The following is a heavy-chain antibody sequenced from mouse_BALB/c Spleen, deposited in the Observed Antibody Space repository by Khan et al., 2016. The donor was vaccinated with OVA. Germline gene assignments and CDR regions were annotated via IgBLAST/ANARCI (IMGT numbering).Heavy chain of an antibody. J-gene: IGHJ3*01. CDR1: GYTFTDFA. D-gene: IGHD1-1*01. CDR3: GRGSRHYRFAY. V-gene: IGHV1S137*01. CDR2: ISTYYGDA. Sequence: VQLVESGAELVRPGVSVKISCKGSGYTFTDFAMHWVKQSHAKSLEWIGVISTYYGDANYNQNFKGKATMTVDKSSSTAYMELARLTSEDSAIYYSGRGSRHYRFAYWGQGTLVTVSA.